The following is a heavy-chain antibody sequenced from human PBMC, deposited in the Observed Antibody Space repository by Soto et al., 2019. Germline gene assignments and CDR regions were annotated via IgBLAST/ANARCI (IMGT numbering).Heavy chain of an antibody. V-gene: IGHV4-39*01. Sequence: QLQLQESGPGLVKPSETLSLTCTVSGGSISISTYYWGWIRQPPGKGLEWIANIDYTGNTYYNPSIKSRGTIATDTSKIQLSLKLSSVTAADTAVYYGARTGDRPHVYWGQGALVTVAS. CDR3: ARTGDRPHVY. D-gene: IGHD7-27*01. J-gene: IGHJ4*02. CDR1: GGSISISTYY. CDR2: IDYTGNT.